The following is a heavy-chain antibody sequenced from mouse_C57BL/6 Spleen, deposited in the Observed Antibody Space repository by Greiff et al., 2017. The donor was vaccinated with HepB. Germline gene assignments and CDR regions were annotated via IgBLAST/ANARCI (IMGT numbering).Heavy chain of an antibody. D-gene: IGHD1-1*01. J-gene: IGHJ3*01. CDR1: GYTFTDYN. CDR2: INPNNGGT. CDR3: ARGGYYYGSSPWFAY. V-gene: IGHV1-18*01. Sequence: EVQVVESGPELVKPGASVKIPCKASGYTFTDYNMDWVKQSHGKSLEWIGDINPNNGGTIYNQKFKGKATLTVDKSSSTAYMELRSLTSEDTAVYYCARGGYYYGSSPWFAYWGQGTLVTVSA.